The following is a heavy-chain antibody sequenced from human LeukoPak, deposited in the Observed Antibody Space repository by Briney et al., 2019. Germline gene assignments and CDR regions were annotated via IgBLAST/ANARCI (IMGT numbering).Heavy chain of an antibody. CDR3: ATGYCSGGSCFVHRFGVFDY. J-gene: IGHJ4*02. CDR2: FDPEDGET. Sequence: ASVKVSCKVSGYTLTELSMHWVRQAPGKGLEWMGGFDPEDGETIYAQKFQGRVTMTEDTSTDTAYMELSSLRSEDTAVYYCATGYCSGGSCFVHRFGVFDYWGQGTLVTVSP. V-gene: IGHV1-24*01. D-gene: IGHD2-15*01. CDR1: GYTLTELS.